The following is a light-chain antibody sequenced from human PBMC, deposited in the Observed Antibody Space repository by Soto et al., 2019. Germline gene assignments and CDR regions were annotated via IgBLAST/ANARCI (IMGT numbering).Light chain of an antibody. Sequence: DIQMTQSPSSLSASVGDRVTVTCQASQDIGNYLNWYQQRPGKAPKLLILDASSLDPGVPSRFRGXGYGTDFTFTISSLQSEDIATYYCQQYYNVPITFGQGTRLEIK. CDR2: DAS. J-gene: IGKJ5*01. CDR1: QDIGNY. CDR3: QQYYNVPIT. V-gene: IGKV1-33*01.